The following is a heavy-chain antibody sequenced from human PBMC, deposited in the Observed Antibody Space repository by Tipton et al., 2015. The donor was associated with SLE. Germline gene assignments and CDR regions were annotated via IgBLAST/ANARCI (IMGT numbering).Heavy chain of an antibody. CDR3: ARDRAGGSYGPNFDY. D-gene: IGHD3-16*01. V-gene: IGHV4-30-4*02. CDR1: GGSISSGDYY. Sequence: TLSLTCTVSGGSISSGDYYWSWIRQPPGKGLEWIGYIYYSGSTYYNPSLKSRVTISVDTSKNQFSLKLSSVTAADTAVYYCARDRAGGSYGPNFDYWGQGTLVTVSS. CDR2: IYYSGST. J-gene: IGHJ4*02.